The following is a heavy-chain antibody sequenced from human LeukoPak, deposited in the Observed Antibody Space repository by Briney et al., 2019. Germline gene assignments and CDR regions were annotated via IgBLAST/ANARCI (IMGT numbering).Heavy chain of an antibody. CDR1: GFTFSDYY. CDR2: ISSSGGTI. CDR3: ARQLQLVFDY. Sequence: GGSLRLSCAASGFTFSDYYMSWIRQAPGKGLEWVSYISSSGGTIYSADSVKGRFTISRDNAKNSLFLQMNSLRAEDTAVYYCARQLQLVFDYWGQGTLVTVSS. J-gene: IGHJ4*02. V-gene: IGHV3-11*01. D-gene: IGHD6-13*01.